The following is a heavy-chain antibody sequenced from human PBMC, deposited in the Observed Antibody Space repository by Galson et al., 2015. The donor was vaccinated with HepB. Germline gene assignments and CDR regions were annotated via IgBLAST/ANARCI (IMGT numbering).Heavy chain of an antibody. Sequence: SLRLSCAVSGFIFSDHYMAWIRQSPERGLEWISYISASGNTIYYLESVKGRFTISRDKNSLYLQMFGLRVDDTAVYYCARGLPLWSTIFVYWGQGTLVTVSS. CDR1: GFIFSDHY. V-gene: IGHV3-11*01. CDR2: ISASGNTI. D-gene: IGHD2-21*01. CDR3: ARGLPLWSTIFVY. J-gene: IGHJ4*02.